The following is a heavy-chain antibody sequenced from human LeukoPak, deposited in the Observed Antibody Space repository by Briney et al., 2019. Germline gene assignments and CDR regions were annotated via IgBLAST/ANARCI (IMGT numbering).Heavy chain of an antibody. CDR3: ARDLVLTAGAFDI. Sequence: PGGSLRLSCAASGFTFSNYGMHWVRQAPGKGLEWVAFIRYDGSKKYYADSVKGRFTISRDNAKNSLYLQMNSLRAEDTAVYYCARDLVLTAGAFDIWGQGTMVTVSS. D-gene: IGHD6-6*01. CDR2: IRYDGSKK. CDR1: GFTFSNYG. J-gene: IGHJ3*02. V-gene: IGHV3-30*02.